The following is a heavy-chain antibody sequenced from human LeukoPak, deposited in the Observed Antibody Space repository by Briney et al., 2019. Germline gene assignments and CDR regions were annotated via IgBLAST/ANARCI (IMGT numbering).Heavy chain of an antibody. CDR3: ARITYLRHYLPDP. CDR1: GFSLSTSGMR. J-gene: IGHJ5*02. CDR2: IDWDDDK. D-gene: IGHD3-10*01. Sequence: SGPTLVNPTQTLTPTCTFSGFSLSTSGMRVSWIRQPPGKPLEWLARIDWDDDKYCSTSLKTRLTISKATSKNQVVLAMTNMDPVDTATYYCARITYLRHYLPDPWGQGTLVTVSS. V-gene: IGHV2-70*04.